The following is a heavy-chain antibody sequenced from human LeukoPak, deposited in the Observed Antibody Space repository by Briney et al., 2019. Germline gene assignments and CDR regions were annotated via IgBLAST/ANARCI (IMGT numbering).Heavy chain of an antibody. J-gene: IGHJ6*03. CDR3: AREGRSGYYYYMDV. V-gene: IGHV7-4-1*02. Sequence: GASVKVSCKASGYTFTSYYMHWVRQAPGQGLEWMGWINTNTGNPTYAQGFTGRFVFSLDTSVSTAYLQISSLKAEDTAVYYCAREGRSGYYYYMDVWGKGTTVTVSS. CDR2: INTNTGNP. CDR1: GYTFTSYY. D-gene: IGHD3-10*01.